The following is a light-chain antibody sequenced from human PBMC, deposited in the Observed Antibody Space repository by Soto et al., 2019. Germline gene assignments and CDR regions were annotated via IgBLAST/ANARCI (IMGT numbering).Light chain of an antibody. Sequence: QSALTQPPSVSGSPGQSVTISCTGTSSDVGYYTRVSWYQQPPGTAPKLLIYEVSNRPSWVPDRFSGSKSGNTASLTISGRQAEDEAVYYCSLYTSSTCYVFGTGTKVTVL. CDR3: SLYTSSTCYV. V-gene: IGLV2-18*01. CDR1: SSDVGYYTR. J-gene: IGLJ1*01. CDR2: EVS.